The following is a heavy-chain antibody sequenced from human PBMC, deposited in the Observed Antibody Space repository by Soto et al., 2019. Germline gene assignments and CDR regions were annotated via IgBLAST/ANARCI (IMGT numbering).Heavy chain of an antibody. Sequence: EVQLVESGGGLVQPGGSLRLSCAASGFTVSSNYMSWVRQAPGKGLEWVSVIYSGGSTYYADSVKGRFTISRHNSKNTLYLQMNSLRAEDTAVYYCARETYCSGGSCLQSGIFWFDPWGQGTLVTVSS. CDR2: IYSGGST. CDR3: ARETYCSGGSCLQSGIFWFDP. V-gene: IGHV3-53*04. CDR1: GFTVSSNY. D-gene: IGHD2-15*01. J-gene: IGHJ5*02.